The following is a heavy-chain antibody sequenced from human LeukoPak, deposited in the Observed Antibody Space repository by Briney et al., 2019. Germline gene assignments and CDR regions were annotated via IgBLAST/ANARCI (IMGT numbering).Heavy chain of an antibody. J-gene: IGHJ4*02. V-gene: IGHV4-59*08. D-gene: IGHD2-2*01. CDR1: GGSISSYY. CDR3: ARHMRRPSFFDY. Sequence: SETLSLTCTVSGGSISSYYWSWIRQPPGKGLEWIGYIYYSGSTNYNPSLKSRVTISVDTSKNQFSLKLSSVTAADTAVYYCARHMRRPSFFDYWGQGTLVTVSS. CDR2: IYYSGST.